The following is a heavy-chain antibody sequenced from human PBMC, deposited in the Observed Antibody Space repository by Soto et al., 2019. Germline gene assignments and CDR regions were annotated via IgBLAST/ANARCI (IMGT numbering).Heavy chain of an antibody. J-gene: IGHJ6*02. V-gene: IGHV3-73*01. D-gene: IGHD4-4*01. Sequence: GSLRLPCSASGFTFSASMHWFRQASGKGLEWVGRIRSKGNDYATAYAASVKGRFTISRDDSKNMAYLQMNSLKTEDTAVYYCSRVRTTGSSRGYFYYSGMDVWGQGTKVTVYS. CDR1: GFTFSAS. CDR2: IRSKGNDYAT. CDR3: SRVRTTGSSRGYFYYSGMDV.